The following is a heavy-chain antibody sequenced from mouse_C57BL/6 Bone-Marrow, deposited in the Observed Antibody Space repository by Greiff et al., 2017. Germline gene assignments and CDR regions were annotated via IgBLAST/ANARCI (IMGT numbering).Heavy chain of an antibody. V-gene: IGHV1-55*01. J-gene: IGHJ1*03. Sequence: QVQLQQPGAELVKPGASVKMSCTASGYTFTSYWITWVKQRPGQGLEWIGDIYPGSGSTNYNEKFKSKATLTVDTSSSTAYRQLSSLTTGDSAVYYCAREGIDSNYWYFDVWGTGTTVTVSS. D-gene: IGHD2-5*01. CDR2: IYPGSGST. CDR3: AREGIDSNYWYFDV. CDR1: GYTFTSYW.